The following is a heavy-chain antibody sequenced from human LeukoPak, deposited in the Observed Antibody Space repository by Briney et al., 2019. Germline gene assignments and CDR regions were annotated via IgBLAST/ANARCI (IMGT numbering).Heavy chain of an antibody. J-gene: IGHJ5*02. CDR3: ARDLGTFYGDYGWFDP. CDR1: GGSFSSGSYY. CDR2: IYYSGST. V-gene: IGHV4-61*01. Sequence: PSETLSLTCTVSGGSFSSGSYYWSWIRQPPGKGLEWIGYIYYSGSTNYNPSPKSRVTISVDTSKNQFSLKLSSVTAADTAVYYCARDLGTFYGDYGWFDPWGQGTLVTVSS. D-gene: IGHD4-17*01.